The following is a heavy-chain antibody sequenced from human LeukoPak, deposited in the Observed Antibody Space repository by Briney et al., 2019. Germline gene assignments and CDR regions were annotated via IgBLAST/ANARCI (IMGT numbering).Heavy chain of an antibody. CDR1: GGSFSGYH. Sequence: SETLSLTCAVYGGSFSGYHWSWIRQPPGKGLEWIGSIYHSGSTYYNPSLKSRVTISVDTSKNQFSLKLSSVTAADTAVYYCARDGGIAAAGTSRFDPWGQGTLVTVSS. CDR3: ARDGGIAAAGTSRFDP. V-gene: IGHV4-34*01. CDR2: IYHSGST. J-gene: IGHJ5*02. D-gene: IGHD6-13*01.